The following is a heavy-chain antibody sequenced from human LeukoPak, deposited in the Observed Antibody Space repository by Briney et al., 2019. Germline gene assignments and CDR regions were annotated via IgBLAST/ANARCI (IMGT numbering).Heavy chain of an antibody. CDR1: GYTFTSYG. CDR2: ISAYNGNT. CDR3: ARDSGSGNNDY. D-gene: IGHD1-26*01. J-gene: IGHJ4*02. Sequence: ASVKVSCKASGYTFTSYGIRWVRQAPGQGLEWMGWISAYNGNTNYAQKLQGRVTMTTDTSATTAFMELSSLRSEDAAVYYCARDSGSGNNDYWGQGTLVTVPS. V-gene: IGHV1-18*01.